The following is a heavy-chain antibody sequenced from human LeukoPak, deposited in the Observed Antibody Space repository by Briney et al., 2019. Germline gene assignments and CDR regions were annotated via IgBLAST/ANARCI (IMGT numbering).Heavy chain of an antibody. CDR3: ARGGGPKYSSSWSRWFDP. Sequence: ASVKVSCKASGYTFTSYDINWVRQATGQGLEWMGWMNPNSGNTGYAQKFQGRVTMTRNTSISTAYMEPSSLRSEDTAVYYCARGGGPKYSSSWSRWFDPWGQGTLVTVSS. J-gene: IGHJ5*02. D-gene: IGHD6-13*01. CDR2: MNPNSGNT. CDR1: GYTFTSYD. V-gene: IGHV1-8*01.